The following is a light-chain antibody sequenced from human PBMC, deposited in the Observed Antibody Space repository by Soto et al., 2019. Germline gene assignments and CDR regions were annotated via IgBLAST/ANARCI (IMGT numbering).Light chain of an antibody. CDR3: QQYDSSPRT. CDR1: QSFSNNY. J-gene: IGKJ1*01. CDR2: GAS. Sequence: EIVLTQSPGTLSLSPGERATLSCRASQSFSNNYLAWYQQKPGQAPRLLISGASSRAADIPDRFSGSGSGTDFTLTINRLEPEDFAVYYCQQYDSSPRTFGQGTKVDIK. V-gene: IGKV3-20*01.